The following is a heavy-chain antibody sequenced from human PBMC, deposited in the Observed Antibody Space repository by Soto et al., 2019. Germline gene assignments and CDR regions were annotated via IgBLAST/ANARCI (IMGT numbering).Heavy chain of an antibody. CDR2: INAGNGNT. D-gene: IGHD3-22*01. V-gene: IGHV1-3*01. CDR3: ARDITMMGVYDL. Sequence: QVQLVQSGAEVKKPGASVKVSCKTSGYTFTNYPIHWVCQAPGQRLEWMGWINAGNGNTKYSQSFQGRVTITRDTSASTAYMELSSLRPEDTAVYYCARDITMMGVYDLWGRGTLVSVSS. CDR1: GYTFTNYP. J-gene: IGHJ2*01.